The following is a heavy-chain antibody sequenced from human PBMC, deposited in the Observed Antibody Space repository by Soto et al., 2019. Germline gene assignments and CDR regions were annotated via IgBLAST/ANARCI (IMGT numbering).Heavy chain of an antibody. J-gene: IGHJ4*02. CDR2: ISYDGSNK. V-gene: IGHV3-30*18. D-gene: IGHD4-17*01. CDR3: ANVYYGDYLSSPIVY. Sequence: GGSLRLSCAASGFTFSSYGMHWVRQAPGKGLEWVAVISYDGSNKYYADSVKGRFTISRDNSKNTLYLQMNSLRAEDTAVYYCANVYYGDYLSSPIVYWGQGILVTVSS. CDR1: GFTFSSYG.